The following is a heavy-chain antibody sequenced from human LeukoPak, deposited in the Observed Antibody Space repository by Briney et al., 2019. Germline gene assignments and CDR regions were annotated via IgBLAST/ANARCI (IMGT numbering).Heavy chain of an antibody. J-gene: IGHJ5*02. CDR3: ARDDATVLWFDP. V-gene: IGHV4-4*02. D-gene: IGHD2-2*01. CDR1: GGSISSSNW. Sequence: PSGTLSLTCAVSGGSISSSNWWSWVRQPPGQGLEWIGEIYHSGGTNYNPSLKSRVTISVDKSKNQFSLKLSSVTAADTAVYYCARDDATVLWFDPWGQGTLVTVSS. CDR2: IYHSGGT.